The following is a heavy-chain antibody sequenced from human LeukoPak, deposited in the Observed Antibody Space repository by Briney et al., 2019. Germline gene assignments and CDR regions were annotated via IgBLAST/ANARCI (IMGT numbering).Heavy chain of an antibody. CDR3: ARHSQQEPDVFDI. Sequence: GESLKISCKGSGYSFTSYWISWVRQMPGKGLEWMGKIDPSDSYTNYSPSFQGHVTISADKSISTAYLQWSSLKASDTAMYYCARHSQQEPDVFDIWGQGTMVTVSS. J-gene: IGHJ3*02. CDR1: GYSFTSYW. V-gene: IGHV5-10-1*01. D-gene: IGHD1/OR15-1a*01. CDR2: IDPSDSYT.